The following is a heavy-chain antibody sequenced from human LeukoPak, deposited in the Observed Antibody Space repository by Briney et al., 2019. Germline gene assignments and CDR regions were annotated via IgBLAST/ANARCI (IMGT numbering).Heavy chain of an antibody. D-gene: IGHD6-6*01. CDR3: ARDRIAARLYFDY. J-gene: IGHJ4*02. CDR2: ISSSSSYI. Sequence: PGGSLRLSCAASGSTFSSYSMNWVRQAPGKGLEWVSSISSSSSYIYYADSVKGRFTISRDNAKNSLYLQMNSLRAEDTAVYYCARDRIAARLYFDYWGQGTLVTVSS. CDR1: GSTFSSYS. V-gene: IGHV3-21*01.